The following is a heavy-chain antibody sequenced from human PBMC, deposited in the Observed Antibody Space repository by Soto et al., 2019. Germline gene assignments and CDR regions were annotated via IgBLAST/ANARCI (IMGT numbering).Heavy chain of an antibody. Sequence: SVKVSCKSSGGTFSSSAISWVRQAPGQGLEWMGGIIPIFGTANYAQKFQGRVTITADESTSTAYMELSSLRSEDTAVYYCARFGSLFEYSSSYYFDYWGQGTLVTVSS. J-gene: IGHJ4*02. D-gene: IGHD6-6*01. V-gene: IGHV1-69*13. CDR2: IIPIFGTA. CDR3: ARFGSLFEYSSSYYFDY. CDR1: GGTFSSSA.